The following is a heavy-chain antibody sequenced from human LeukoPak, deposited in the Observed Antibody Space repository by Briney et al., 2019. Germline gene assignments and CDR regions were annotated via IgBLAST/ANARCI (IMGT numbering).Heavy chain of an antibody. V-gene: IGHV3-21*01. CDR1: GFTFSSYG. J-gene: IGHJ5*02. Sequence: GGSLRLSCAASGFTFSSYGMSWVRQAPGKGLEWVSSISSSGDYMYYADSVKGRFTISRDNAKKSLYLQVNSLRAEDTAVYYCARGFSDWFGWFDTWGQGTLVTVSS. D-gene: IGHD3-9*01. CDR3: ARGFSDWFGWFDT. CDR2: ISSSGDYM.